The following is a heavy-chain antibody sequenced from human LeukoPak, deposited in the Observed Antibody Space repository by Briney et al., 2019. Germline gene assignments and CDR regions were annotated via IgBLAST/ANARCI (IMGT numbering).Heavy chain of an antibody. J-gene: IGHJ4*02. CDR3: STDTPPYTVSRQRPLVFDF. D-gene: IGHD4-11*01. CDR2: ISGSGGST. CDR1: GFTFSSYA. Sequence: GGSLRLSCAASGFTFSSYAMSWVRQAPGKGLEWVSAISGSGGSTYYADSVKGRFTISRDNSKNTLYLQMDSLKTEDTAVYYCSTDTPPYTVSRQRPLVFDFWGQGILVTVSS. V-gene: IGHV3-23*01.